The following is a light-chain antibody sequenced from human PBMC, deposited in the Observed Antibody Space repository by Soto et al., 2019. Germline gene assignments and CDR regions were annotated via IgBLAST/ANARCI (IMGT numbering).Light chain of an antibody. Sequence: QSVRTQPASVSGSPGQSITISCTGTSSDVGGYNYVSWYQQHPGKAPKLMIYDVSNRPSGVSNRFSGSKSGNTASLTISGLQAEYEADYYCSSYTSSNTSVFGTGTEVTVL. V-gene: IGLV2-14*01. CDR3: SSYTSSNTSV. J-gene: IGLJ1*01. CDR1: SSDVGGYNY. CDR2: DVS.